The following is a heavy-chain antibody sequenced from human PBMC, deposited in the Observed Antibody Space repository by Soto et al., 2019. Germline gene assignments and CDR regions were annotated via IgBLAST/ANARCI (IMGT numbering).Heavy chain of an antibody. CDR2: ISYDGSNK. V-gene: IGHV3-30-3*01. D-gene: IGHD3-22*01. CDR3: ARTNYYDSSGYHY. CDR1: GFTFRSYA. Sequence: GGSXSLSCAASGFTFRSYAMHCVRQAPGKGLEWVAVISYDGSNKYYADSVKGRFTISRDNSKSTLYLQMNSLRAEDTAVYYCARTNYYDSSGYHYWGQGTLVTVSS. J-gene: IGHJ4*02.